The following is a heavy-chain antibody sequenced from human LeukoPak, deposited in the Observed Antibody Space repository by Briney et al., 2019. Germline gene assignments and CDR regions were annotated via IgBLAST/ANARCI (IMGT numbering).Heavy chain of an antibody. V-gene: IGHV3-53*01. J-gene: IGHJ3*02. D-gene: IGHD2-2*01. CDR2: IYTGGST. CDR3: ARQGCSSSTCLDAFDI. CDR1: GLTVSSNY. Sequence: GGSLRLSCAASGLTVSSNYMTWVRQAPGKGLEWVSLIYTGGSTYYADSVKGRFTISRDNSKNTLFLQMNSLRAEDTAVYYCARQGCSSSTCLDAFDIWGQGTMVTVSS.